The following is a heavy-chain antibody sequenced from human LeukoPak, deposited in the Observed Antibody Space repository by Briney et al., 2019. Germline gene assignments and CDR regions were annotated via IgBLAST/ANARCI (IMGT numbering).Heavy chain of an antibody. D-gene: IGHD3-10*02. V-gene: IGHV3-7*01. CDR1: RFTFSNYW. CDR3: AELGITMIGGV. CDR2: IIQDGSEK. J-gene: IGHJ6*04. Sequence: PGGSLRLSCADSRFTFSNYWMNWVRQAPGKGLEWVANIIQDGSEKYCVDSVKGRFTISRDNAKNSLYLQMNSLRAEDTAVYYCAELGITMIGGVWGKGTTVTISS.